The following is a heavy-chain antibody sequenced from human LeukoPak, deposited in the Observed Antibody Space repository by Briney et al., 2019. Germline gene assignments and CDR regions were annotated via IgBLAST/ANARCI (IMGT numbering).Heavy chain of an antibody. Sequence: ASVKVSCKAPGYTFTSYDINWVRQATGQGLEWMGWMNPNSGSTGYAQKFQGRVTMTRNTSISTAYMELSSLRSEDTAVYYCARGKVGGSGSYYNEYNWFDPWGQGTLVTVSS. CDR3: ARGKVGGSGSYYNEYNWFDP. J-gene: IGHJ5*02. CDR2: MNPNSGST. D-gene: IGHD3-10*01. CDR1: GYTFTSYD. V-gene: IGHV1-8*01.